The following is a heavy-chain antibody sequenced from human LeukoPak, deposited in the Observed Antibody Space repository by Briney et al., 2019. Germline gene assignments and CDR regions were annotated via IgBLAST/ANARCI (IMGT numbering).Heavy chain of an antibody. V-gene: IGHV3-23*01. J-gene: IGHJ4*02. CDR1: AFTFSSSA. Sequence: GGSLRLSCAASAFTFSSSAMSWVRQAPGKGLEWVSTISDSGAATYYADSVKGRFTVSRDNSKNTLYLQMNSLRAEDTAVYYCAKDLYYDLLMGTFDHWGQGTLVTVSS. CDR2: ISDSGAAT. D-gene: IGHD3-9*01. CDR3: AKDLYYDLLMGTFDH.